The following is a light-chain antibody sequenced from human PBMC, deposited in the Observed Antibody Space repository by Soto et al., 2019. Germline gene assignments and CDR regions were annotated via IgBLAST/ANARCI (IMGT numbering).Light chain of an antibody. J-gene: IGLJ1*01. Sequence: QSVLTQPPAASGTPGQRVTISCSGSSSNIGSDSVNWFQHLPGTTPKLLIYGNNQRPSGVPDRFSGSKSGTSASLVISGLQSEDEADYYCAAWDGSLNAYVFGIGTKVTVL. V-gene: IGLV1-44*01. CDR1: SSNIGSDS. CDR2: GNN. CDR3: AAWDGSLNAYV.